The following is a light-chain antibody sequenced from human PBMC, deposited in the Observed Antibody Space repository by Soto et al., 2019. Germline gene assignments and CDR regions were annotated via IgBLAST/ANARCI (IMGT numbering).Light chain of an antibody. V-gene: IGKV3-15*01. CDR2: GAS. CDR3: QQYKNWPPIT. CDR1: QSVRSN. Sequence: EVVMTQSPATLSVSPGERVTLSCRASQSVRSNLAWYQQKPGQSPRLLIYGASTRATGIPARFSGSGSGTEFTLTISSLQSEDFAVYYCQQYKNWPPITFGQGTRLEI. J-gene: IGKJ5*01.